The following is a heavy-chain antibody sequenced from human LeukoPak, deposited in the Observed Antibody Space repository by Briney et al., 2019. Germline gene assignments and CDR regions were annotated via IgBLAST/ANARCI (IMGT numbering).Heavy chain of an antibody. CDR2: ISGSGGST. V-gene: IGHV3-23*01. CDR3: AKDLWPYGDYPLGGY. CDR1: GFTFRNYG. D-gene: IGHD4-17*01. Sequence: PGGSLRLSCAASGFTFRNYGMSWVRQAPGKGLEWVSAISGSGGSTYYADSVKGRFTISRDNSKNTLYQQMNSLRAEDTAVYYCAKDLWPYGDYPLGGYWGQGTLVTVSS. J-gene: IGHJ4*02.